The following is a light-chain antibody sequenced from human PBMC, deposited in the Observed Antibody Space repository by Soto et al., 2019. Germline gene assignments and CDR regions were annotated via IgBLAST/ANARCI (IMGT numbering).Light chain of an antibody. V-gene: IGKV3-15*01. CDR3: PQYNSWPLT. CDR2: GAS. CDR1: QSISSN. Sequence: EIVLTQSPATLSLSPGERATLTCRASQSISSNLAWYQQKPGQAPRLLIYGASTRATGIPARFSGSGSGTEFTLTISSLQSEDIAVYYCPQYNSWPLTFGGGTKVEIK. J-gene: IGKJ4*01.